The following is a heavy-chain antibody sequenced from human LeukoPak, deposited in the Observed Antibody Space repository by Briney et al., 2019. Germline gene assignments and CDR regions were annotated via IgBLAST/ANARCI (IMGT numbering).Heavy chain of an antibody. J-gene: IGHJ3*02. CDR2: IFYTGSP. CDR3: ARRGGSAFDI. V-gene: IGHV4-39*01. CDR1: GGSISNSRHY. Sequence: SETLSLTCTVSGGSISNSRHYWGWIRQPPGKGLEWIANIFYTGSPFYNPSLKSRVTISVNTSRNQFSLKLSSVAAADTAVYFCARRGGSAFDIWGQGAMVAVSS. D-gene: IGHD3-10*01.